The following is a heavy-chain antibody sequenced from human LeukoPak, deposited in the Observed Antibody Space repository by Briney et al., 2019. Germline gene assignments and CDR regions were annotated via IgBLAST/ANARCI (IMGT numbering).Heavy chain of an antibody. D-gene: IGHD4-23*01. CDR1: GFTVSNNY. V-gene: IGHV3-66*01. CDR2: IYSGGST. CDR3: ARADYGGPFDY. J-gene: IGHJ4*02. Sequence: GGSLRLSCAASGFTVSNNYMNWVRQAPGKGLEWVSVIYSGGSTYYADSVKGRFTISRDNSKNTVYLQMISLRVEDTAVYYCARADYGGPFDYWGQGTLVTVSS.